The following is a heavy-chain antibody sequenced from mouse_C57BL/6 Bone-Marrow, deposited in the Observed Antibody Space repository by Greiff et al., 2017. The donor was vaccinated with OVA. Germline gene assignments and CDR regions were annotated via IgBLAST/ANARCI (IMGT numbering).Heavy chain of an antibody. CDR3: TRYGSSYWYFDV. Sequence: DVMLVESGEGLVKPGGSLKLSCAASGFTFSSYAMSWVRQTPEKRLEWVAYISSGGDYIYYADTVKGRFTISRDNARNTLYLQMSSLKSEDTAMYYCTRYGSSYWYFDVWGTGTTVTVSS. V-gene: IGHV5-9-1*02. D-gene: IGHD1-1*01. CDR1: GFTFSSYA. J-gene: IGHJ1*03. CDR2: ISSGGDYI.